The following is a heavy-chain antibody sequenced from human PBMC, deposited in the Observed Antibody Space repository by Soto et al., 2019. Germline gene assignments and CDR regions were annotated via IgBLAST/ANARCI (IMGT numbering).Heavy chain of an antibody. Sequence: QVQLVESGGGVVQPGRSLRLSCAASGFTFSSYAMHWVRQAPGKGLEWVAVISYDGSNKYYADSVKGRFTISRDNSKNTLYLQMNSLRAEDTAVYYCAREGPNEVRATIHGRRSGYFDYWGQGTLVTVSS. CDR2: ISYDGSNK. J-gene: IGHJ4*02. V-gene: IGHV3-30-3*01. CDR1: GFTFSSYA. CDR3: AREGPNEVRATIHGRRSGYFDY. D-gene: IGHD1-26*01.